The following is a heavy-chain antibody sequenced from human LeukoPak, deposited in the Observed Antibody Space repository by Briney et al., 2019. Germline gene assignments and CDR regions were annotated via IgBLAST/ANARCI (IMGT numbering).Heavy chain of an antibody. Sequence: PGGSLRLSCAASGFTFSSDAMSWVRQAPGKGLEWVSAISGSGGSTYYADSVKGRFTISRDNSKNTLYLQMNSLRAEDTAVYYCAKDRVPAAMEALDYWGQGTLVTVSS. CDR3: AKDRVPAAMEALDY. V-gene: IGHV3-23*01. CDR1: GFTFSSDA. J-gene: IGHJ4*02. D-gene: IGHD2-2*01. CDR2: ISGSGGST.